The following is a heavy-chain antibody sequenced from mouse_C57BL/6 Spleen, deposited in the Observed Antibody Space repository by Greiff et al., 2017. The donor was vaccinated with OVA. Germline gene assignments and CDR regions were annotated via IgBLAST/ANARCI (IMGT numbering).Heavy chain of an antibody. D-gene: IGHD2-3*01. CDR2: IFPGTGSH. CDR1: GYTFTGYW. CDR3: ARDDGYYPAWFAY. Sequence: QVQLQQSGAELMKPGASVKLSCKATGYTFTGYWIEWVKQRPGHGLEWIGEIFPGTGSHNYNEKFKGKAPFTADTSSNTAYMQLSSLTTEDSAIYYCARDDGYYPAWFAYWGQGTLVTVSA. J-gene: IGHJ3*01. V-gene: IGHV1-9*01.